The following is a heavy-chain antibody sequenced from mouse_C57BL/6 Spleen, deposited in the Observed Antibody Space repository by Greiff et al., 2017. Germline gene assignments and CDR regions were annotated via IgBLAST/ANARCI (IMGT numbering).Heavy chain of an antibody. Sequence: VQLQQSGAELVKPGASVKLSCKASGYTFTSYWMHWVKQRPGRGLEWIGRIDPNSGGTKYNEKFKSKATLTVDKPSSTAYMQLSSLTSEDSAVYYCASHYGSSYYWYFDVWGTGTTVTVSS. CDR3: ASHYGSSYYWYFDV. CDR1: GYTFTSYW. V-gene: IGHV1-72*01. J-gene: IGHJ1*03. D-gene: IGHD1-1*01. CDR2: IDPNSGGT.